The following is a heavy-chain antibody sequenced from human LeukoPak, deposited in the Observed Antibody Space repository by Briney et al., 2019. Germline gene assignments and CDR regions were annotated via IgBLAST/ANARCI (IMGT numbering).Heavy chain of an antibody. D-gene: IGHD4-17*01. J-gene: IGHJ4*02. V-gene: IGHV4-4*02. CDR2: IYHSGST. CDR3: ARVPDYGDYTEALDY. Sequence: PSETLSLTCAVSGGSISRSNWWSWVRQPPGKGLEWIGEIYHSGSTNYNPSLKSRVTISVDKSKNQFSLKLSSVTAADTAVYYCARVPDYGDYTEALDYWGQGTLVTVSS. CDR1: GGSISRSNW.